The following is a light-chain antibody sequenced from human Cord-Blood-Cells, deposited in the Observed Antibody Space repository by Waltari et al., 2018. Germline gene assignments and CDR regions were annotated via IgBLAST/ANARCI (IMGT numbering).Light chain of an antibody. CDR3: CSYAGSYTFDVV. J-gene: IGLJ2*01. V-gene: IGLV2-11*01. CDR1: SRDVGGYNY. Sequence: QSALTPPRSVSGSPGQSVTISRTGTSRDVGGYNYVSWYQQHPGKAPKLMIYDVSKRPSGVPDRFSGSKSGNTASLTISGLQAEDEADYYCCSYAGSYTFDVVFGGGTKLTVL. CDR2: DVS.